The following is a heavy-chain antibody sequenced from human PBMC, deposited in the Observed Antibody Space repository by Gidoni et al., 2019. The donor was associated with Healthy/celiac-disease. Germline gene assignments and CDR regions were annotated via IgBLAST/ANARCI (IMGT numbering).Heavy chain of an antibody. J-gene: IGHJ4*02. Sequence: QVQLQQWGAGLLKPSETLSLTCAVYGGSFSGYYWSWIRQPPGKGLEWIGGINHSGSTNYNPSLKSRVTISVDTSKNQFSLKLSSVTAADTAVYYCARGRDSSSWYYFDYWGQGTLVTVSS. CDR2: INHSGST. D-gene: IGHD6-13*01. CDR1: GGSFSGYY. V-gene: IGHV4-34*01. CDR3: ARGRDSSSWYYFDY.